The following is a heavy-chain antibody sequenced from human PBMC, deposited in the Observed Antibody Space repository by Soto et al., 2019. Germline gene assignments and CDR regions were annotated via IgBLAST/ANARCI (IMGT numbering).Heavy chain of an antibody. CDR2: IYATGNT. CDR1: GGSISSSFY. CDR3: RSSSRYSTDV. V-gene: IGHV4-39*01. D-gene: IGHD6-13*01. Sequence: QLQLHESGPGLVKPSETLSLSYTVSGGSISSSFYWGWIRQPPGKGLEWIGSIYATGNTYYNPSLKGRVTISADPSKNQFSLNLISVTAADTAVYYCRSSSRYSTDVWGQGATVTVSS. J-gene: IGHJ6*02.